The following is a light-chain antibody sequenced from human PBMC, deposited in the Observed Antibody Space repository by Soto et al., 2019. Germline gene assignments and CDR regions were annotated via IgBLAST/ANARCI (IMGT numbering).Light chain of an antibody. Sequence: QSVLTQPPSVSGTPGQRVTISCTGSSSNIGAGYDVHWYQQLPGTAPKLLIFVNNNRPSGVPDRFSGSKSGTSASLAITGLQAEDEADYYCSSYTSSSPVVFGGGTKLTVL. CDR3: SSYTSSSPVV. CDR2: VNN. V-gene: IGLV1-40*01. J-gene: IGLJ2*01. CDR1: SSNIGAGYD.